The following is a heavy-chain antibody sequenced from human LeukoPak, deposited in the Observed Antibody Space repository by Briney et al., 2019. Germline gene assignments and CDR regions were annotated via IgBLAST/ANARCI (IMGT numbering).Heavy chain of an antibody. Sequence: GGSLRLSCAASGFTFSSYAMSWVRQAPGKGLEWVSAISGGSTYYADSVKGRFTISRDNSKNTLYLQMNSLRAEDTAVYYCANGGAYIYSSSWGLDYYYGMDVWGQGTTVTVSS. CDR3: ANGGAYIYSSSWGLDYYYGMDV. J-gene: IGHJ6*02. CDR2: ISGGST. CDR1: GFTFSSYA. D-gene: IGHD6-13*01. V-gene: IGHV3-23*01.